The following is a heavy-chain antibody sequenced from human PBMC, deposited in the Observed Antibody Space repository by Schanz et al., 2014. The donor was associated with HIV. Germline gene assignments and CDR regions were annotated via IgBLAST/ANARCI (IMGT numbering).Heavy chain of an antibody. CDR2: ISYDGSNK. Sequence: VQLVGAGGGVVQPGRALRLSRAVSGFIFSNYCMHWVRPAPGKGLGWVAAISYDGSNKNYADSVKGRFTIARDNSKNTLYLQMNSLRAEDTAIYYCAKTSITLGMDVWGQGTTVTVSS. D-gene: IGHD1-20*01. CDR1: GFIFSNYC. CDR3: AKTSITLGMDV. J-gene: IGHJ6*02. V-gene: IGHV3-30*18.